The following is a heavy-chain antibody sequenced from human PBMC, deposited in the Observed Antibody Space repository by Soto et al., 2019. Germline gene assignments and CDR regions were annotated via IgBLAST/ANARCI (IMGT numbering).Heavy chain of an antibody. CDR2: ISAYNGNT. D-gene: IGHD6-19*01. J-gene: IGHJ4*02. Sequence: QVQLVQSGAEVEKPGASVKVCSKASGYTFTSYGISWVRQAPGQGLEWMGWISAYNGNTKYAQKLQGRVTMTTDTSTSTAYMEVRSLRSDDTAVYYCARDLAVGLVDYWGQGTLVTVSS. CDR3: ARDLAVGLVDY. V-gene: IGHV1-18*01. CDR1: GYTFTSYG.